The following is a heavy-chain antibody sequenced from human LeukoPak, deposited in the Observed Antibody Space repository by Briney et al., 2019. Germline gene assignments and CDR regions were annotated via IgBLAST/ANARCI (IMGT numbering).Heavy chain of an antibody. J-gene: IGHJ6*03. V-gene: IGHV1-69*05. D-gene: IGHD5-18*01. CDR3: GYSYGYRRYYYYYMDV. Sequence: GSSVKVSCKAFGGTFSSYAISWVRQAPGQGLEWMGGIIPIFGTANYAQKFQGRVTITTDESTSTAYMELSSLRSEDTAAYYCGYSYGYRRYYYYYMDVWGKGTTVTVSS. CDR1: GGTFSSYA. CDR2: IIPIFGTA.